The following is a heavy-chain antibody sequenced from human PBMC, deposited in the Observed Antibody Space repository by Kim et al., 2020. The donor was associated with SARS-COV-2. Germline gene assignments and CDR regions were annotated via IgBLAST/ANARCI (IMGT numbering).Heavy chain of an antibody. CDR3: ARDPKAVAGYLDY. CDR2: IWYDGSNK. D-gene: IGHD6-19*01. J-gene: IGHJ4*02. V-gene: IGHV3-33*01. CDR1: GFTFSSYG. Sequence: GGSLRLSCAASGFTFSSYGMHWVRQAPGKGLEWVAVIWYDGSNKYYADSVKGRFTISRDNSKNTLYLQMNSLRAEDTAVYYCARDPKAVAGYLDYWGQGTLVTVSS.